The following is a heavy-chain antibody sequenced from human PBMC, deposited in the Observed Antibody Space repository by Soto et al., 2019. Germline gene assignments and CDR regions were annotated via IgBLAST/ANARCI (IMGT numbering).Heavy chain of an antibody. CDR3: ASMSVRYSYAIGSDY. D-gene: IGHD5-18*01. Sequence: GALTRSCVASGFQFSSYWRHWVCPDAGKGPLWVSRIKSDGSSTSYADSVKGRFTISRDNAKNSLYLQMNSLRAEDTAVYYCASMSVRYSYAIGSDYWGQGTLVTVSS. CDR2: IKSDGSST. J-gene: IGHJ4*02. CDR1: GFQFSSYW. V-gene: IGHV3-74*01.